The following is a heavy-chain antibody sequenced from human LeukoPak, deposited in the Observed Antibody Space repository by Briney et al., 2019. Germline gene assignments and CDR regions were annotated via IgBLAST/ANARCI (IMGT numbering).Heavy chain of an antibody. D-gene: IGHD2-2*01. Sequence: GASVKVSCKASGYTFTSYYMHWVRQAPGQGLEWMGIINPSGGSTSYAQKFQGRVTMTRDTSTSTVYMELSSLRSEDTAVYYCAREGGDIVVVPAAMGYSWFDPWGQGTLVTVSS. CDR1: GYTFTSYY. V-gene: IGHV1-46*01. CDR2: INPSGGST. CDR3: AREGGDIVVVPAAMGYSWFDP. J-gene: IGHJ5*02.